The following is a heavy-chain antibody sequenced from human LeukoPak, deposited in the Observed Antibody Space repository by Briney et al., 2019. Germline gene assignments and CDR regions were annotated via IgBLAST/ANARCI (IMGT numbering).Heavy chain of an antibody. CDR2: IYYTGST. CDR3: ARHTSITMHELDY. D-gene: IGHD4-11*01. CDR1: GGSIRSYY. V-gene: IGHV4-59*08. Sequence: PSETLSLTCTVSGGSIRSYYWSWIRQPPGKGLEWIGCIYYTGSTQYNPSLKSRVSMSVSTSTTQFSLNLSSVTAAYAAIYCCARHTSITMHELDYWGQGTLVTVSS. J-gene: IGHJ4*02.